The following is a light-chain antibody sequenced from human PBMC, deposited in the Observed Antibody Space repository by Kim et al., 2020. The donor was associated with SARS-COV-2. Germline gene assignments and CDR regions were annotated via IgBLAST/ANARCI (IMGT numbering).Light chain of an antibody. Sequence: EIVLTQSPGTLSLSPGERATLSCRASQSVSNNYLAWYQQRPGRAPRLLIYGAFSRATGIPDRFSGSGSGTDFTLTISRLEPEDFAVYHCPLYGGSPPVIFGQGTKVDIK. CDR3: PLYGGSPPVI. V-gene: IGKV3-20*01. CDR2: GAF. CDR1: QSVSNNY. J-gene: IGKJ2*01.